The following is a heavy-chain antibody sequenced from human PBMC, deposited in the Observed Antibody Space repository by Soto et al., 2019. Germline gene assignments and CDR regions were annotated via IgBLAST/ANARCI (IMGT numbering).Heavy chain of an antibody. V-gene: IGHV1-2*04. J-gene: IGHJ6*03. Sequence: ASVKVSCKASGYTFTGYYMHWVRQAPGQGLEWMGWINPNSGGTNYAQKFQGWVTMTRDTSISTAYMELSRLRSDDTAVYCCARARGGSSGDPRAPYYYDYMDVWGKGTTVTVSS. D-gene: IGHD3-10*01. CDR1: GYTFTGYY. CDR3: ARARGGSSGDPRAPYYYDYMDV. CDR2: INPNSGGT.